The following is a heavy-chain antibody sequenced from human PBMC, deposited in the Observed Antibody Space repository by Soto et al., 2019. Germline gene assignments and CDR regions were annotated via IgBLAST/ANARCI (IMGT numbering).Heavy chain of an antibody. D-gene: IGHD3-10*01. Sequence: PGGSLRLSCSTSGFTFSTYAMNWVRQAPGKGLEWVSALSGSGGTTYYADSVRGRFTISRDNSKNTLCLQMSSLRAEDTALYYCAKQRAGYGSGGDTYYFDFWGQGTLVTVSA. V-gene: IGHV3-23*01. CDR3: AKQRAGYGSGGDTYYFDF. J-gene: IGHJ4*02. CDR2: LSGSGGTT. CDR1: GFTFSTYA.